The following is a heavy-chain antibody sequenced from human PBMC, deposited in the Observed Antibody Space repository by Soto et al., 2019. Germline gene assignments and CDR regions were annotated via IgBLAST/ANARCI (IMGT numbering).Heavy chain of an antibody. J-gene: IGHJ6*02. CDR3: ASNDRYCISTSCPYYGMDV. CDR1: GGTFSSYA. CDR2: IIPIFGTA. Sequence: QVQLVQSGAEVKKPGSSVNVSCKASGGTFSSYAISWVRQAPGQGLEWMGGIIPIFGTANYAQKFQGRVTITADESTSTAYMELSSLRSEDTAVYYCASNDRYCISTSCPYYGMDVWGQGTTVTVSS. D-gene: IGHD2-2*01. V-gene: IGHV1-69*12.